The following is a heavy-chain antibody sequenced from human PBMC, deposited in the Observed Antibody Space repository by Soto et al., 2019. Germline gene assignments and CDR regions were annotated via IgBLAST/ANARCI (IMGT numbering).Heavy chain of an antibody. CDR3: ARAYTPATPYWFDP. V-gene: IGHV4-59*01. D-gene: IGHD3-16*01. Sequence: SSETLSLTCPVSGGSISSYYWSWIRQPPGKGLEWIGYIYYSGSTNYNPSLKSRVTISVDTSKNQFSLKLSSVTAADTAVYYCARAYTPATPYWFDPWGQGTLVTVSS. CDR2: IYYSGST. CDR1: GGSISSYY. J-gene: IGHJ5*02.